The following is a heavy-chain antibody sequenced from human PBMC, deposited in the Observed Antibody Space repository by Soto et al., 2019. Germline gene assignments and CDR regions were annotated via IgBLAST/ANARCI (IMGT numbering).Heavy chain of an antibody. CDR2: IYYSGST. CDR3: ARRSGYDYRDFDY. D-gene: IGHD5-12*01. Sequence: SETLSLTCTVSGGSASSGSYYWSWIRQPPGKGLEWIGYIYYSGSTNYNPSLKSRVTISVDTSKNQFSLKLSSVTAADTAVYYCARRSGYDYRDFDYWGQGTLVTVSS. J-gene: IGHJ4*02. V-gene: IGHV4-61*01. CDR1: GGSASSGSYY.